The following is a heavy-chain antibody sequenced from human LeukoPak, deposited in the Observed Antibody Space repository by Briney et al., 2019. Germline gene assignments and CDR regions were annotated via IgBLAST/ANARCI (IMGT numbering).Heavy chain of an antibody. CDR3: ARQQSCSGGTCYFYFDS. CDR2: IYYSGST. D-gene: IGHD2-15*01. J-gene: IGHJ4*02. V-gene: IGHV4-39*01. CDR1: GGSLSSSGYY. Sequence: KPSGTPSPPFTVSGGSLSSSGYYWGRIRQPPGEGVGGVGRIYYSGSTYYNPSLKSRVTISLDTSQNQFSLKLSSVTAADTAVYYCARQQSCSGGTCYFYFDSWGQGTLVTVSS.